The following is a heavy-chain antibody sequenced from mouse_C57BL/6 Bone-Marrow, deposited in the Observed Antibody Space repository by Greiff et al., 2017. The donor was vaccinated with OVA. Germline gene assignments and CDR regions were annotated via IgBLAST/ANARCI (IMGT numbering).Heavy chain of an antibody. CDR1: GFTFSDYG. J-gene: IGHJ3*01. Sequence: EVHLVESGGGLVKPGGSLKLSCAASGFTFSDYGMHWVRQAPEKGLEWVAYISSGSSTIYYADTVKGRFTISRDNAKNTLFLQMTSLRSEDTAMYYCARPYGNYVAWFAYWGQGTLVTVSA. D-gene: IGHD2-1*01. CDR3: ARPYGNYVAWFAY. CDR2: ISSGSSTI. V-gene: IGHV5-17*01.